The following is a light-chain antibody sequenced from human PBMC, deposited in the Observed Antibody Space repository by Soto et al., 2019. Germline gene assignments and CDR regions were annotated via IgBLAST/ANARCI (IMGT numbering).Light chain of an antibody. J-gene: IGKJ4*01. CDR3: QQYARL. V-gene: IGKV1-33*01. CDR1: QDISHS. Sequence: DIQMTQSPSSLSASVGDRVTITCQATQDISHSLNWYQQKPGKAPKLLIDDAFNLETGVPSRFSGSGSGTDFTFTISSLQPEDIAAYYCQQYARLFGGGTKIEIK. CDR2: DAF.